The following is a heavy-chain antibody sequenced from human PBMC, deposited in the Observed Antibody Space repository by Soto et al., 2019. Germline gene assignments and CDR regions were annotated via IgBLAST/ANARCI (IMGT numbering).Heavy chain of an antibody. CDR3: AKGYSSSSLDY. D-gene: IGHD6-6*01. Sequence: QVQLVESGGGVVQPGRSLRLSCAASGFTFSSYGMHWVRQAPGKGLEWVAVISYDGSNKYYADSVKGRFTISRDNSKNTLYLQMNSLRAEDTAVYYCAKGYSSSSLDYWGQGNLVTVSA. CDR1: GFTFSSYG. V-gene: IGHV3-30*18. CDR2: ISYDGSNK. J-gene: IGHJ4*02.